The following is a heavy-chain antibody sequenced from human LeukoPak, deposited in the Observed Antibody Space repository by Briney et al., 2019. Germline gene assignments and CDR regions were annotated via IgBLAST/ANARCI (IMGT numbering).Heavy chain of an antibody. J-gene: IGHJ4*02. CDR2: INPNSGDT. Sequence: ASVKVSCKASRYTFTDYHMHWVRQAPGQGLEWMGRINPNSGDTIYARNFQGRVTLTRDTSISTAFMELTRLRSDDTAVYYCAPSPSDTWPLDSWGQGTLVTVSS. CDR1: RYTFTDYH. D-gene: IGHD1-26*01. CDR3: APSPSDTWPLDS. V-gene: IGHV1-2*06.